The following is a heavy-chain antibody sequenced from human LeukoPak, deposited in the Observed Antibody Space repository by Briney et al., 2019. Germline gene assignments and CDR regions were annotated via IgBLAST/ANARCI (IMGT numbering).Heavy chain of an antibody. CDR2: ISAYNGNA. J-gene: IGHJ4*02. CDR1: GYTFTSYG. D-gene: IGHD1-20*01. CDR3: ARDHVYNWNGYFDC. V-gene: IGHV1-18*01. Sequence: ASVKVSCKASGYTFTSYGISWVRQAPGQGLEWMGWISAYNGNANYAQKLQGRVTMTTDTSTSTAYMELRSLRSDDTAVYYCARDHVYNWNGYFDCWGQGTLVTVSS.